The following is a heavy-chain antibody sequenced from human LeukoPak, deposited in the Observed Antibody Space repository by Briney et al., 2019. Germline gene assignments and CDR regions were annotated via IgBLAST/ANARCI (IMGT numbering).Heavy chain of an antibody. CDR1: GYTFTAYY. D-gene: IGHD3-9*01. V-gene: IGHV1-2*02. Sequence: ASVKVSCKAVGYTFTAYYIHWVRQAPGQGLEWMGWINPNNGGPNYAQNFQGRVTMTRDTSISTAYMELSRLRSDDTAVYYCARDKTGPLYYYYYMDVWGKGTTVTVS. CDR3: ARDKTGPLYYYYYMDV. CDR2: INPNNGGP. J-gene: IGHJ6*03.